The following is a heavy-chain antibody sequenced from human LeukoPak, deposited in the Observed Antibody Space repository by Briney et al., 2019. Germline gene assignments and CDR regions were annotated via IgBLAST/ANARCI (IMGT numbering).Heavy chain of an antibody. V-gene: IGHV1-69*02. CDR1: GGTFSSYT. CDR3: ARGVPAAMAYNWFDP. J-gene: IGHJ5*02. D-gene: IGHD2-2*01. CDR2: IIPILGIA. Sequence: SVKVSCKASGGTFSSYTISWVRQAPGQGLEWMGRIIPILGIANYAQKLQGRVTITADKSTSTAYMELSSLRSEDTAVYYCARGVPAAMAYNWFDPWGQGTLVTVSS.